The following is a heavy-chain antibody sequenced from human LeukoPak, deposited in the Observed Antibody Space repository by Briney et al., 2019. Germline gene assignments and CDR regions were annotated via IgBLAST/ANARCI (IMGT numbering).Heavy chain of an antibody. CDR3: GRGSAADY. V-gene: IGHV1-18*01. D-gene: IGHD6-25*01. J-gene: IGHJ4*02. CDR2: INNNNGGT. Sequence: SVTVSCKAXGYTFXSFAISWVRQAPGQGLEWMAWINNNNGGTRYAQNVQGRVTLTTDTTTSTVYMELRSLRSDDTAIYYCGRGSAADYWGQGTQVTVSS. CDR1: GYTFXSFA.